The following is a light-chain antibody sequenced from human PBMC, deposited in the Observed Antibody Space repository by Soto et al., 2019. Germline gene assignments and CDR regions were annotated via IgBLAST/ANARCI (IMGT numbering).Light chain of an antibody. Sequence: EIVMTQSPATLSVSPGERATLSCRASQSVSSNLAWYQQKLGQAPRLLIYGASTRATGIPARFSGSGSGTEFILTISSLQSEDFAVYYCLQYNDWVPTFGQGTKVEIK. CDR1: QSVSSN. J-gene: IGKJ1*01. CDR2: GAS. CDR3: LQYNDWVPT. V-gene: IGKV3D-15*01.